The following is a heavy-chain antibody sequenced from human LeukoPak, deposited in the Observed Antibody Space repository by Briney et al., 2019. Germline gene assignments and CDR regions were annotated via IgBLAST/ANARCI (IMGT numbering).Heavy chain of an antibody. D-gene: IGHD1-26*01. Sequence: SVKVSCKASGGTFSNYAISRVRQAPGQGLEWMGGIIPILGTSNYAQKFQDRLTITADESTSTAYLELSSLTSADTAVYYCAREVSGTYCDYWGQGSLVTVSS. V-gene: IGHV1-69*13. CDR3: AREVSGTYCDY. CDR1: GGTFSNYA. J-gene: IGHJ4*02. CDR2: IIPILGTS.